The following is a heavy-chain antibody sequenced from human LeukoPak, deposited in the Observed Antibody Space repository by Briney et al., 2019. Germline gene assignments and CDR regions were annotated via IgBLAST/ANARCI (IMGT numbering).Heavy chain of an antibody. CDR3: ARDEWELLPLDAFDI. D-gene: IGHD1-26*01. Sequence: GASVKVSCKASGGTFSSYAYSWVRQAPGQGLEWMGWISAYNGNTNYAQKLQGRVAMTTDTSTSTAYMELRSLRSDDTAVYYCARDEWELLPLDAFDIWGQGTMVTVSS. CDR2: ISAYNGNT. J-gene: IGHJ3*02. V-gene: IGHV1-18*01. CDR1: GGTFSSYA.